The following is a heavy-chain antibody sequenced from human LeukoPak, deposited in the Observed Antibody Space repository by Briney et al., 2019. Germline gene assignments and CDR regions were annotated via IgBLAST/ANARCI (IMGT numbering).Heavy chain of an antibody. CDR1: GFTFSSYT. V-gene: IGHV3-7*03. Sequence: GGSLRLSCAASGFTFSSYTMCWVRQAPGKGLEWVANIKEDGSEKYYEDSVKGRFTISRDNAKNSLYLQMNSLRAEDTAVYYCARNVGWFRFDYWGQGTLVTVSS. J-gene: IGHJ4*02. CDR2: IKEDGSEK. D-gene: IGHD2-15*01. CDR3: ARNVGWFRFDY.